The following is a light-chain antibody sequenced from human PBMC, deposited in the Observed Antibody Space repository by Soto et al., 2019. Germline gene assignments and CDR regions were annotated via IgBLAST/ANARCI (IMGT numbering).Light chain of an antibody. CDR1: SSNIGRNT. J-gene: IGLJ1*01. CDR2: SNN. CDR3: AAWDDSLTDYV. Sequence: SVLTQAPSASETPGQRVTISCSGGSSNIGRNTVNWYQQLPGTAPKLLIYSNNRRPSGAPDRFSGSKSGTSASLAISGLQSEDEADYYCAAWDDSLTDYVFGTGTRSPS. V-gene: IGLV1-44*01.